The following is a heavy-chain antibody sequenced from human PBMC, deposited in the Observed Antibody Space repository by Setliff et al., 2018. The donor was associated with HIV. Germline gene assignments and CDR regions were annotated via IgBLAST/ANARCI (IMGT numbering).Heavy chain of an antibody. Sequence: PGGSLRLSCAASGFTFSSAWMGWVRQAPAKGLEWVANISPDGSATYYVDSVQGRFTISRDNAKNSLYLQMDGLRAEDTAVYFCARDNLYYNTWNASPVYGLDVWGQGTTVTVSS. V-gene: IGHV3-7*01. CDR3: ARDNLYYNTWNASPVYGLDV. J-gene: IGHJ6*02. CDR2: ISPDGSAT. D-gene: IGHD3-3*01. CDR1: GFTFSSAW.